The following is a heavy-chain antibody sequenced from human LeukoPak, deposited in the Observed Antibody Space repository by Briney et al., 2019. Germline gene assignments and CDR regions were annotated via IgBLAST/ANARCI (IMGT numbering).Heavy chain of an antibody. J-gene: IGHJ5*02. CDR1: GGSISSSRYY. CDR3: ARGYQLRTNWFDP. V-gene: IGHV4-39*07. CDR2: IYYSGST. Sequence: PSETLSLTCTVSGGSISSSRYYWGWIRQPPGKGLEWIGSIYYSGSTYYNPSLKSRVTISVDTSKNQFSLKLNSVTAADTAVYYCARGYQLRTNWFDPWGQGTLVTVSS. D-gene: IGHD2-2*01.